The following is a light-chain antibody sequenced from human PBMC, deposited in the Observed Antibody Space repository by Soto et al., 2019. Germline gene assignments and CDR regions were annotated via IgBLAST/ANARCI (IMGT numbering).Light chain of an antibody. V-gene: IGKV3-20*01. Sequence: EIVLTQSPGTLSLSPGERATLSCRASQSVNNNYLAWYQQKPGQAPRLLIYGASSRATGIPDRFSGSGSATDLTLTISRLEPEDFAVYYCQQYGSSQYTFGQGTKLEIK. CDR3: QQYGSSQYT. J-gene: IGKJ2*01. CDR1: QSVNNNY. CDR2: GAS.